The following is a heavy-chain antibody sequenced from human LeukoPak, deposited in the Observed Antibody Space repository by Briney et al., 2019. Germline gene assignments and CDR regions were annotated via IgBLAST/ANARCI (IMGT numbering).Heavy chain of an antibody. V-gene: IGHV4-39*01. CDR3: ARLSLTRVVPAAIGY. CDR2: IYYSGST. Sequence: SETLSLTCTVSGGSISSSSYYWGWIRQPPGQGLEWIGSIYYSGSTYYNPSLKSRVTISVDTSKNQFSLKLSSVTAADTAVYYCARLSLTRVVPAAIGYWGQGTLVTVSS. J-gene: IGHJ4*02. CDR1: GGSISSSSYY. D-gene: IGHD2-2*01.